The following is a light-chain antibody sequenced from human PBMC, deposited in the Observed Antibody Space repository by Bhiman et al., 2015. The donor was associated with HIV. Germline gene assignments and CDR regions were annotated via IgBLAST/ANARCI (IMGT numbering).Light chain of an antibody. CDR1: NSDIGLYDY. CDR3: SSYTTLNSVI. CDR2: DVI. Sequence: QSALTQPASVSGSPGQSITISCIGTNSDIGLYDYVSWYQQHSGRAPKLIIYDVINRPSEVSYRFSGSKSGNTASLTISGLQAEDEADYYCSSYTTLNSVIFGGGTK. J-gene: IGLJ2*01. V-gene: IGLV2-14*03.